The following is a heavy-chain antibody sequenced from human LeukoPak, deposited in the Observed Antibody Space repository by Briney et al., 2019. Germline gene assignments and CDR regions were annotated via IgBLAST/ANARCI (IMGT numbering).Heavy chain of an antibody. Sequence: GGSLRLSCAASGFTFSSYAMSWVRQAPGKGLQWVSTISASGGSTYYADSVKGRFTISRDNSKNTLFLQMNSLRAEDTAVYYCAKDPYYYDSSGYLDYWGQGTLVTVSS. J-gene: IGHJ4*02. CDR1: GFTFSSYA. V-gene: IGHV3-23*01. D-gene: IGHD3-22*01. CDR2: ISASGGST. CDR3: AKDPYYYDSSGYLDY.